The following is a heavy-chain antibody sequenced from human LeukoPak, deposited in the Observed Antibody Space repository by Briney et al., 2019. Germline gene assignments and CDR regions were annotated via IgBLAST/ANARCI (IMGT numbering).Heavy chain of an antibody. CDR3: ARGGMVRRVMGAFDI. CDR1: GFTFRSYW. J-gene: IGHJ3*02. Sequence: GGSLRLSCAASGFTFRSYWMSWVRQAPGKGLEWVANVKQDGSEKYYVDSVKGRFTVSRDNAKNSLYLQMNSLRAEDTAVFYCARGGMVRRVMGAFDIWGQGTLVTVSS. CDR2: VKQDGSEK. D-gene: IGHD3-10*01. V-gene: IGHV3-7*01.